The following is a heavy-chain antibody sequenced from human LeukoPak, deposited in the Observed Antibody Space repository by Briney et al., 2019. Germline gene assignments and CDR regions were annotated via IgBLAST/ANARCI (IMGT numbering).Heavy chain of an antibody. D-gene: IGHD6-13*01. V-gene: IGHV3-23*01. J-gene: IGHJ4*02. CDR3: ARGHSSSWFFFDY. CDR1: GFTFSSYA. CDR2: ISGSGGST. Sequence: GGSLRLSCAASGFTFSSYAMSWVRQAPGKGLEWVSAISGSGGSTYYADSVKGRFTISRDNSKNTLYLQMNSLRAEDTAVYYCARGHSSSWFFFDYWGQGTLVTVSS.